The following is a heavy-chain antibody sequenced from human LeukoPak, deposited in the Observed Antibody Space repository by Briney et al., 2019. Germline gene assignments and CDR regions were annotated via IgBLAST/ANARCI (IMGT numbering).Heavy chain of an antibody. CDR1: GGTFSSYA. Sequence: ASVKVSCKASGGTFSSYAMSWVRQAPGQGLEWMGGIIPIFGTANYAQKFQGRVTITADESTSTAYMELSSLRSEDAAVYYCARESVVVTAPSAFDIWGQGTMVTVSS. CDR3: ARESVVVTAPSAFDI. J-gene: IGHJ3*02. CDR2: IIPIFGTA. V-gene: IGHV1-69*13. D-gene: IGHD2-21*02.